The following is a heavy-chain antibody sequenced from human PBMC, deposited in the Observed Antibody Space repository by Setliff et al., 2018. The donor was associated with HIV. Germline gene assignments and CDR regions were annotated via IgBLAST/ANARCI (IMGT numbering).Heavy chain of an antibody. D-gene: IGHD5-18*01. V-gene: IGHV4-59*01. CDR2: IYYSGST. Sequence: PSETLSLTCTFSTGSISRYYWNWIRQPSGKGLEWIGYIYYSGSTNYNPSLKSRVTISLDTSKNQFSLNLSSVTAADTAVYYCARANSIKGYSYGPDAFDIWGQGTMVTVSS. CDR3: ARANSIKGYSYGPDAFDI. CDR1: TGSISRYY. J-gene: IGHJ3*02.